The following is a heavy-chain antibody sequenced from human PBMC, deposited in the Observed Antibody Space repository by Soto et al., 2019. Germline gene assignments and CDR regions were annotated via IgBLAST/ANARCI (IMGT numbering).Heavy chain of an antibody. CDR3: ARDLGGGDGYNYEGWFDP. V-gene: IGHV4-31*03. D-gene: IGHD5-12*01. J-gene: IGHJ5*02. CDR1: GGSISSGGYY. Sequence: SETLSLTCTVSGGSISSGGYYWSWIRQHPGKGLEWIGYIYYSGSTYYNPSLKSRVTISVDTSKNQFSLKLSSVTAANTAVYYCARDLGGGDGYNYEGWFDPWGQGTLVTVSS. CDR2: IYYSGST.